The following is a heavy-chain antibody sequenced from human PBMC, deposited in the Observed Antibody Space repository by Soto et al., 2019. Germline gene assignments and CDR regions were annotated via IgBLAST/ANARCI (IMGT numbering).Heavy chain of an antibody. Sequence: DVQLVESGGGLIQPGGSLRLSCAASGLTVSGKKYIAWVRQAPGKGLEWVSGVYDVDGTYYADSVKGRFTISRDTSKTIVFLDMNALRPDDTAVYYCASWLQREHAYDVWGLGTTVTVSS. CDR2: VYDVDGT. CDR3: ASWLQREHAYDV. V-gene: IGHV3-53*01. J-gene: IGHJ3*01. CDR1: GLTVSGKKY. D-gene: IGHD1-1*01.